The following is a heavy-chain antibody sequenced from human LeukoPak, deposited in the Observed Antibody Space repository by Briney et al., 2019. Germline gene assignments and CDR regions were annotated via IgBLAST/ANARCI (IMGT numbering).Heavy chain of an antibody. CDR1: GYTFTSYD. D-gene: IGHD4/OR15-4a*01. Sequence: ASVKVSCKASGYTFTSYDINWVRQATGQGLEWMGWMNPNSGNTAYAQKFQGRVTMTRNTSISTAYMELSSLRSEDTAVYYCARHFQNDYLDYWGQGTLVTVSS. J-gene: IGHJ4*02. CDR2: MNPNSGNT. CDR3: ARHFQNDYLDY. V-gene: IGHV1-8*01.